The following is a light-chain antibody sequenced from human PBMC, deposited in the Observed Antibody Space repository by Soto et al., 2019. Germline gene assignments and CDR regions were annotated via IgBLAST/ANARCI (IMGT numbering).Light chain of an antibody. Sequence: ETVMTQSPATLSVSPGERATLSCRASQSVSSNLAWYQQKPGRAPRLLIYDASTRATGIPARFSGSGSVTEFTLTINSLQSEDFAVYYCQQYNYWPPLTFGGGTKVEIK. J-gene: IGKJ4*01. V-gene: IGKV3-15*01. CDR2: DAS. CDR3: QQYNYWPPLT. CDR1: QSVSSN.